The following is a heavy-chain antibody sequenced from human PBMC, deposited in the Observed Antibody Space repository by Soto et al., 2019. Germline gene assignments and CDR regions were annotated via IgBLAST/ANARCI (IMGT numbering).Heavy chain of an antibody. CDR2: SNHSGST. J-gene: IGHJ5*02. CDR1: GGSFSGYY. Sequence: SETRCLTCAGSGGSFSGYYWSWIRQPPGKGQERIGESNHSGSTNYNRSLKSRVTISVDTSKNQFSLKLSSVVAADTAVYYCARDGAVLQWCGENNWYDPWGQGTLVTVSA. CDR3: ARDGAVLQWCGENNWYDP. D-gene: IGHD3-10*01. V-gene: IGHV4-34*01.